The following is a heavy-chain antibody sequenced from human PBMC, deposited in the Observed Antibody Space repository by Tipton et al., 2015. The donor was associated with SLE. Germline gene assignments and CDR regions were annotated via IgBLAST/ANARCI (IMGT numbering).Heavy chain of an antibody. CDR2: IYYSGST. CDR1: GGSISSSRYY. D-gene: IGHD4-11*01. V-gene: IGHV4-61*05. CDR3: ARYPESNYHWFGP. Sequence: TLSLTCTVSGGSISSSRYYWGWIRQPPGKGLEWIGYIYYSGSTNYNPSLKSRVTISVDTSKNQFSLKLSSVTAADTAVYYCARYPESNYHWFGPWGQGALVTVSS. J-gene: IGHJ5*02.